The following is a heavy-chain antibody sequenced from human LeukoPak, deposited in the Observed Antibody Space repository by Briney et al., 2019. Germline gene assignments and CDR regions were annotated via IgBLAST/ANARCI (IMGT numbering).Heavy chain of an antibody. CDR2: ISSSSSYI. Sequence: PGGSLRLSCAASGFTFSSYSMNWVRQAPGKGLEWVSPISSSSSYIYYADSVKGRFTISRDNAKNSLYLQMNSLRAEDTAVYYCARGPNYDILTGGDAFDIWGQGTMVTVSS. CDR1: GFTFSSYS. CDR3: ARGPNYDILTGGDAFDI. D-gene: IGHD3-9*01. V-gene: IGHV3-21*01. J-gene: IGHJ3*02.